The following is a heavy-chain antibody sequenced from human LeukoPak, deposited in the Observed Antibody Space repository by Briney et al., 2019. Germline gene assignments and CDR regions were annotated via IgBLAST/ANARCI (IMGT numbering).Heavy chain of an antibody. J-gene: IGHJ4*02. CDR1: GFTFSTYW. D-gene: IGHD5-12*01. CDR3: AKAKDGFSGCDYLFDY. Sequence: GGSLRLSCAASGFTFSTYWMHWVRQAPGKGLEWVALFSYDGSTQRYADSVKGRFTISRDNSKNSLYLQMNSLRTEDTAVYYCAKAKDGFSGCDYLFDYWGQGTLVTVSS. V-gene: IGHV3-30*18. CDR2: FSYDGSTQ.